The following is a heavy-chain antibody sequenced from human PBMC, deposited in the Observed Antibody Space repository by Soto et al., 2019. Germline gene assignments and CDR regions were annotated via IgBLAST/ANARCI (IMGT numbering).Heavy chain of an antibody. Sequence: GGSLRLSCAASGFTFSSYGMHWVRQAPGKGLEWVAVISYDGSNKYYADSVKGRFTISRDNSKNTLYLQMNSLRAEDTAVYYCAKDLSGSGSYYPGGYWGQGTLVTVSS. CDR1: GFTFSSYG. V-gene: IGHV3-30*18. J-gene: IGHJ4*02. CDR2: ISYDGSNK. CDR3: AKDLSGSGSYYPGGY. D-gene: IGHD3-10*01.